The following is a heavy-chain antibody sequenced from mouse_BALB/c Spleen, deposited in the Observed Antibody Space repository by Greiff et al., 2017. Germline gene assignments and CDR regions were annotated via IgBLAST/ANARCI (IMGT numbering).Heavy chain of an antibody. CDR3: ARHNWDAMDY. CDR1: GFTFSSYY. D-gene: IGHD4-1*01. V-gene: IGHV5-6-2*01. CDR2: INSNGGST. Sequence: EVKLVESGGGLVKLGGSLKLSCAASGFTFSSYYMSWVRQTPEKRLELVAAINSNGGSTYYPDTVKGRFTISRDNAKNTLYLQMSSLKSEDTALYYCARHNWDAMDYWGQGTSVTVSS. J-gene: IGHJ4*01.